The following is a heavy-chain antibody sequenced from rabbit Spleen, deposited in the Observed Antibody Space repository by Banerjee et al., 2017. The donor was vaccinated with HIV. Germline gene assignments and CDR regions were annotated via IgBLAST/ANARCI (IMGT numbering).Heavy chain of an antibody. Sequence: QSLEESGGGLVKPEGSLTLTCKASGLSFSDRDVMCWVRQAPGKGLEWIACIDTSDGDTDYANWPKGRFTISKTSSNTVTLQLNSLTAADTATYFCARGDYISGYNGYANTYFNLWGQGTLVTVS. CDR2: IDTSDGDT. V-gene: IGHV1S40*01. CDR1: GLSFSDRDV. J-gene: IGHJ4*01. CDR3: ARGDYISGYNGYANTYFNL. D-gene: IGHD6-1*01.